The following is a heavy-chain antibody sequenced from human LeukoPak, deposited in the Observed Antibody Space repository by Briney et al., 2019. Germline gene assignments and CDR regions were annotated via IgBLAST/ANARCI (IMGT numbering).Heavy chain of an antibody. Sequence: SGGSLRLSCAASGFIFSSYWMSWVRQAPGKGLEWVANIKQDGSEKYYVDSVKGRFTISRDNAKNSLYLQMNSLRAEDTAVYYCARHSAWSSYSPFDYCGQVTLVTVSS. CDR2: IKQDGSEK. CDR1: GFIFSSYW. J-gene: IGHJ4*02. D-gene: IGHD3-3*01. V-gene: IGHV3-7*01. CDR3: ARHSAWSSYSPFDY.